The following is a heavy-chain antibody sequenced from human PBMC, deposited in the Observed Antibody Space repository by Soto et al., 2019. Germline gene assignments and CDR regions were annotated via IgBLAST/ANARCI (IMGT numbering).Heavy chain of an antibody. D-gene: IGHD1-26*01. CDR1: RGTFSTYG. CDR2: IIPIFGTI. Sequence: ASVKVSCKASRGTFSTYGITWVRQAPEKGLEWMGGIIPIFGTIKYAENFHGGVTITADESTSTAYMELSSLRSEDTAMYYCARGPHFGSYYGWPSYFDYWGQGTQVTVSS. CDR3: ARGPHFGSYYGWPSYFDY. J-gene: IGHJ4*02. V-gene: IGHV1-69*13.